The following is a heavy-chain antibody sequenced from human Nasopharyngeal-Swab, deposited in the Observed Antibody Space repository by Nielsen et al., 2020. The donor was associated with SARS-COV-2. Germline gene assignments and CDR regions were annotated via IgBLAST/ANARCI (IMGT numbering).Heavy chain of an antibody. J-gene: IGHJ4*02. CDR2: IYPGDSTT. CDR1: GYSFSTYW. V-gene: IGHV5-51*01. CDR3: ARLYGGYVDY. Sequence: GESLKISCQGSGYSFSTYWICWVRQMPGKGLEWMGIIYPGDSTTKYRPSFQGQVTISADKSISTAYLQWSSLKASDTAMYFCARLYGGYVDYWGQGTLVTVSS. D-gene: IGHD4/OR15-4a*01.